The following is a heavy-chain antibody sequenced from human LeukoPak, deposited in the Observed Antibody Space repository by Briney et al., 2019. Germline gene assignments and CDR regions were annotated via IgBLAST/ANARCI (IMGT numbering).Heavy chain of an antibody. Sequence: GGSLRLSCAASGFTFSDYYMSWIRQAPGKGLEWVSYISSSGSTIYYADSVKGRFTISRDNAKNSLYLQMNSLRAEDTAVYYCARDALGSGSYYDWFDPWGQGTLVTVSS. CDR2: ISSSGSTI. CDR1: GFTFSDYY. J-gene: IGHJ5*02. CDR3: ARDALGSGSYYDWFDP. V-gene: IGHV3-11*01. D-gene: IGHD1-26*01.